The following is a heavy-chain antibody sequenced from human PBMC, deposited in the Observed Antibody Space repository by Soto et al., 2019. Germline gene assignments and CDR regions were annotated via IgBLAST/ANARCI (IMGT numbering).Heavy chain of an antibody. D-gene: IGHD6-19*01. V-gene: IGHV3-53*02. CDR3: EKGLEYSSGWGAFDI. J-gene: IGHJ3*02. CDR1: GLTVSSNS. CDR2: IYGGGGT. Sequence: EVQLVETGGGLIQPGGSLRLSCAASGLTVSSNSMSWVRQAPGKGLEWVSVIYGGGGTYYADSVKGRFTISRDKSKNTLFLQMNSLRAEDTAVYYCEKGLEYSSGWGAFDIWGQGTMVTVSS.